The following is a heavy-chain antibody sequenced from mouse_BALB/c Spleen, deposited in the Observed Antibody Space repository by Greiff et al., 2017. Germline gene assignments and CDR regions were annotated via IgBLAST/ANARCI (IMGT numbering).Heavy chain of an antibody. Sequence: QVQLQQSGAELMKPGASVKISCKATGYTFSSYWIEWVKQRPGHGLEWIGEILPGSGSTNYNEKFKSKATLTVDKSSSTAYMQLSSLTSEDSAVYYCARWEGAMDYWGQGTSVTVSS. CDR3: ARWEGAMDY. CDR1: GYTFSSYW. V-gene: IGHV1-9*01. D-gene: IGHD4-1*01. CDR2: ILPGSGST. J-gene: IGHJ4*01.